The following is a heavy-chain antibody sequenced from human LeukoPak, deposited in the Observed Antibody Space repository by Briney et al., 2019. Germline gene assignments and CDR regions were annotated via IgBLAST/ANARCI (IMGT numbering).Heavy chain of an antibody. D-gene: IGHD2-2*01. V-gene: IGHV1-69*01. CDR1: GGTFSSYA. Sequence: ASVKVSCKASGGTFSSYAISWVRQAPGQGLEWMGGIIPIFGTANYAQKFQGRVTITADESTSTAYMELSSLRSEDTAVYYCASQGARDIVVVPAAMEAFDIWGQGTMVTVSS. CDR2: IIPIFGTA. J-gene: IGHJ3*02. CDR3: ASQGARDIVVVPAAMEAFDI.